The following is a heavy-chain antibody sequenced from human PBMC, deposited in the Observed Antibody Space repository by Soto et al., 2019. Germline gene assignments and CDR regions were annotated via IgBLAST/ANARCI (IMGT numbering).Heavy chain of an antibody. V-gene: IGHV3-74*01. CDR1: GFTFSSSW. CDR3: ARDIGGNNWNPNWFDS. Sequence: PGGSLRLSCAASGFTFSSSWMHWVRQAPGKGLVWVSRINSDGSNTNYADSVKGRFTISRDNARNTLYLQMNSLRAADTAVYYCARDIGGNNWNPNWFDSWGQGTQVTVSS. CDR2: INSDGSNT. D-gene: IGHD1-20*01. J-gene: IGHJ5*01.